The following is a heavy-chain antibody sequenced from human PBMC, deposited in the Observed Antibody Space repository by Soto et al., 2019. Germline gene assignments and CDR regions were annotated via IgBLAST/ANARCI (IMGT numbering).Heavy chain of an antibody. V-gene: IGHV3-33*01. CDR2: IWYDGSNK. Sequence: QVQLVESGGGVVQPGRSLRLSCAASGFTFSSYGMHWVRQAPGKGLEWVAVIWYDGSNKYYADSVKGRFTISRDNXKNTLYLQMKSLRAEDTAVYYCASALRGSGYYPFRYWGQGTLVTVSS. D-gene: IGHD3-22*01. J-gene: IGHJ4*02. CDR3: ASALRGSGYYPFRY. CDR1: GFTFSSYG.